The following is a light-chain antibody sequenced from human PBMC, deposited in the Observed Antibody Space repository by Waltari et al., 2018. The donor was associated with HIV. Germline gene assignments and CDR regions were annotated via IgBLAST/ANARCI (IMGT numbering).Light chain of an antibody. CDR2: EVT. CDR3: SSYAANNTFVI. V-gene: IGLV2-8*01. Sequence: QSALTQPPSASGPPGQSVTIPCTGTSNAFGRYYFVSWYQLRPGNVPKLIIYEVTKRPSGVAVRFSGSKSGNTASLTVSGLQNDDEADYYCSSYAANNTFVIFGGGTKLTVL. J-gene: IGLJ2*01. CDR1: SNAFGRYYF.